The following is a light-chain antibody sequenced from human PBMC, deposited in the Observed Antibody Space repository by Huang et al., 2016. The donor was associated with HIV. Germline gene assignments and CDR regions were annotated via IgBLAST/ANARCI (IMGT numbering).Light chain of an antibody. CDR3: QQSYSTPFT. CDR1: QRISSY. V-gene: IGKV1-39*01. CDR2: AAA. J-gene: IGKJ3*01. Sequence: DIQMTQSPSSLSASVGDRVTITCRASQRISSYLNWYQQKQGKAPKLLIYAAASLQGGVPSRFSGSGSGTDFTLTISSLQPEDFATYYCQQSYSTPFTFGPGTKVDIK.